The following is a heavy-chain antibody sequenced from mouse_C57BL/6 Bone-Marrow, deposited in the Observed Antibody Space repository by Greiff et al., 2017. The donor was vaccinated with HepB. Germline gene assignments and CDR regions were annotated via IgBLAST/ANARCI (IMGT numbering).Heavy chain of an antibody. V-gene: IGHV1-19*01. CDR3: ARCGNYYDYDPFAY. Sequence: EVQLQQSGPVLVKPGASVKMSCKASGYTFTDYYMNWVKQSHGKSLEWIGVINPYNGGTSYNQQFKGKATLTVDKSSSTAYMELNSLTSEDSAVYYCARCGNYYDYDPFAYWGQGTLVTVSA. J-gene: IGHJ3*01. CDR2: INPYNGGT. CDR1: GYTFTDYY. D-gene: IGHD2-4*01.